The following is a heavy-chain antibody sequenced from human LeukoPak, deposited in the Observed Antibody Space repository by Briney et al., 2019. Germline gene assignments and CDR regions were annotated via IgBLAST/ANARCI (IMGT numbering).Heavy chain of an antibody. CDR2: IYYSGST. D-gene: IGHD4-11*01. CDR1: GGSISSSSYY. V-gene: IGHV4-39*01. Sequence: SETLSLTCTVSGGSISSSSYYWGWIRQPPGKGLEWIGSIYYSGSTYYNPSLKSRVTISVDTSKNQFSLRLSSVTAADTAVYYCARRHTVGGHIWFDPWGQGTLVTVSS. CDR3: ARRHTVGGHIWFDP. J-gene: IGHJ5*02.